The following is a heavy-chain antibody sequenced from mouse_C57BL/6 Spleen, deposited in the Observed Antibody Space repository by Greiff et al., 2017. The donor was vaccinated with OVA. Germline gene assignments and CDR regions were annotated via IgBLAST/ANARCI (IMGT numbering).Heavy chain of an antibody. V-gene: IGHV1-78*01. CDR1: GYTFTDHT. Sequence: VMLVESDAELVKPGASVKISCKVSGYTFTDHTIHWMKQRPEQGLEWIGYIYPRDGSTKYNEKFKGKATLTADKSSSTAYMQLNSLTSEDSAVYFCARGWLLRNWYFDVWGTGTTVTVSS. CDR3: ARGWLLRNWYFDV. J-gene: IGHJ1*03. D-gene: IGHD2-3*01. CDR2: IYPRDGST.